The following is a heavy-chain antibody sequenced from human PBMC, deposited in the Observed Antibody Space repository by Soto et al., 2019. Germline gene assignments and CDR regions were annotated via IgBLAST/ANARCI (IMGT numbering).Heavy chain of an antibody. Sequence: QVQLVQSGAEVKKPGASGKVSCKASGSTFTIYGISWVRQSPGQGLEWMGWISAYNGNTNSAQKLQARVTMTTDTSTSTAEMELRSLRSDDTAVYYCARGTYYYGSSGYPEYAFDIWVQGTMVTVSS. J-gene: IGHJ3*02. CDR1: GSTFTIYG. CDR3: ARGTYYYGSSGYPEYAFDI. CDR2: ISAYNGNT. V-gene: IGHV1-18*01. D-gene: IGHD3-22*01.